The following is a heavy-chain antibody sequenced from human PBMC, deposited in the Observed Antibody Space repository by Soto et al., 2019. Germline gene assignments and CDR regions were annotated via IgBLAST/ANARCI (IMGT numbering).Heavy chain of an antibody. V-gene: IGHV3-21*06. J-gene: IGHJ5*02. CDR2: ITTGGEYR. D-gene: IGHD6-13*01. CDR1: GFTFSSYN. Sequence: GGSLRLSCAASGFTFSSYNINWVRQAPGKGLEWVSAITTGGEYRFYADSVKGRFTISRDNAKNSVYLEMSSLRVEDTAVYYCARERQLVQDWLDPWG. CDR3: ARERQLVQDWLDP.